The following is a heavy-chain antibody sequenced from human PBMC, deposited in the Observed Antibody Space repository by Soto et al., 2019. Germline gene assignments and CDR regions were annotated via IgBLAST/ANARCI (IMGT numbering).Heavy chain of an antibody. D-gene: IGHD3-16*01. V-gene: IGHV5-10-1*01. J-gene: IGHJ5*02. Sequence: GESLKISCKGFGYSFTSYWITWVRQMPGKGLEWMGRIDPSDSYNNYSPSFQGHVTISVDKSISTAYLQWSSLTASDSAMYYCARHYVQGGANYFGPWGQGTLVTVSS. CDR3: ARHYVQGGANYFGP. CDR2: IDPSDSYN. CDR1: GYSFTSYW.